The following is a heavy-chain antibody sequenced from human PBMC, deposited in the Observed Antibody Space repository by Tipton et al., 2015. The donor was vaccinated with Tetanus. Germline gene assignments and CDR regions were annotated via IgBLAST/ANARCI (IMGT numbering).Heavy chain of an antibody. Sequence: VQLVQSGGEVKKPGESLKISCKGSGYIFNNYWIGWVRQKPGKGLEWMGIIYPRDSDTRYSPSFQCQVTTSVDKSINPAYLQWSSLKASDTSMFYCARAHCTDGVCNFDFWGQGALVTVAS. D-gene: IGHD2-8*01. V-gene: IGHV5-51*01. CDR1: GYIFNNYW. CDR3: ARAHCTDGVCNFDF. J-gene: IGHJ4*02. CDR2: IYPRDSDT.